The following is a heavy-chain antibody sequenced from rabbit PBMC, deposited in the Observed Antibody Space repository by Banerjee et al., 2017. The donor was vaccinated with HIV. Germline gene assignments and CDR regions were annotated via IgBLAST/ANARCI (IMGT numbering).Heavy chain of an antibody. J-gene: IGHJ4*01. Sequence: QEQLKETGGGLVTPGGTLTLSCTVSGISLSTYYMSWVRQAPGKGLEWIGCIYTGSGHTYYASWAKGRFTISKTSSTTVTLQMTSLTAADTATYFCTRSQVAGAWDLWGPGTLVTVS. D-gene: IGHD4-1*01. CDR1: GISLSTYY. V-gene: IGHV1S45*01. CDR2: IYTGSGHT. CDR3: TRSQVAGAWDL.